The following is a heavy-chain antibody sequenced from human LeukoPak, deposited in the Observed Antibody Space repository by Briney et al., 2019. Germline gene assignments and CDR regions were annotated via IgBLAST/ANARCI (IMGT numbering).Heavy chain of an antibody. J-gene: IGHJ4*02. V-gene: IGHV3-21*01. CDR3: ARSVPGTGFFY. D-gene: IGHD3-3*01. CDR2: ISSSSSHI. CDR1: GFTFSSYT. Sequence: PGGSLRLSCAASGFTFSSYTMNWVRQAPGKGLEWVSSISSSSSHIYYADSVKGRFTISRDNAKNSLYLQMNSLRAEDTAVYYCARSVPGTGFFYRGQGTLVTVSS.